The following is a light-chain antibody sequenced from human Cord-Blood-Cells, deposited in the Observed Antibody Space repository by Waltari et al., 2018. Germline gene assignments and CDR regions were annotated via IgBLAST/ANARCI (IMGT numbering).Light chain of an antibody. V-gene: IGKV1-33*01. Sequence: DIQMTQSPSSLSASVVDRVTITCQASQDISNYLNWYQQKPGKAPKLLIYDASNLETGVPSRFIGSGSGTDFTFTISSLQPEDIATYYCQQYDNLPWTFGQGTKVEIK. CDR1: QDISNY. J-gene: IGKJ1*01. CDR3: QQYDNLPWT. CDR2: DAS.